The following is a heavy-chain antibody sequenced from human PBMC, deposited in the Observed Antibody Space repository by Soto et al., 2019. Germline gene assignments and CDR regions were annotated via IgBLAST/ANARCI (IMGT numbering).Heavy chain of an antibody. CDR3: ARDGGVLVYYYGMDV. CDR2: INVGNGNT. CDR1: GYTFSNYA. D-gene: IGHD3-3*01. V-gene: IGHV1-3*01. Sequence: ASLKVSCKASGYTFSNYAMHWVRQAPGQRLEWMGLINVGNGNTKYSQKLQGRVTMTTDTSTSTAYMELRSLRPDDTAVYYCARDGGVLVYYYGMDVWGQGTTVTVSS. J-gene: IGHJ6*02.